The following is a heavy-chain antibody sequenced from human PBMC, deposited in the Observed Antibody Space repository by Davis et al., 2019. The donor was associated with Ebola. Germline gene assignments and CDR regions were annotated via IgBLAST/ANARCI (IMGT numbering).Heavy chain of an antibody. CDR3: AKSLSSGSEHYNLDY. Sequence: PGGSLRLSCAASGLTFSSFGMHWVRQAPGKGLAWVAVISYDGSNKYYADSVKGRFTISRDNSKNTLYLQMNSLRAEDTAVYYCAKSLSSGSEHYNLDYWGQGTLVTVSS. V-gene: IGHV3-30*18. CDR2: ISYDGSNK. D-gene: IGHD6-19*01. J-gene: IGHJ4*02. CDR1: GLTFSSFG.